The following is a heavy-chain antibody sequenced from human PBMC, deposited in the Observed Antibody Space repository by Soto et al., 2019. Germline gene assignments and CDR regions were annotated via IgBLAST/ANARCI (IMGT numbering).Heavy chain of an antibody. D-gene: IGHD6-13*01. V-gene: IGHV1-2*02. CDR1: GYTFTGYY. Sequence: QVQLVQSGAEVKKPGASVKVSCKASGYTFTGYYMHWVRQAPGQGLEWMGWINPNSGGTNYAQKFQGRVTMTRDTAISTAYMELSRLRSDDTDVYYCARDPNRAGAAAGIGRNWFDPWGQGTMVTVSS. CDR2: INPNSGGT. CDR3: ARDPNRAGAAAGIGRNWFDP. J-gene: IGHJ5*02.